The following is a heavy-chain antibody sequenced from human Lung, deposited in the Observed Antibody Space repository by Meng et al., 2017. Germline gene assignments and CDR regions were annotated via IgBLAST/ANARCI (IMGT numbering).Heavy chain of an antibody. CDR1: GFYFSNGW. CDR3: VWDYKAVSDY. V-gene: IGHV3-15*01. J-gene: IGHJ4*02. CDR2: IKSHTDGGTA. Sequence: EVHLVESGGDLVKPGGTLCLSCAASGFYFSNGWLSWGRQAPGRGVEWVVRIKSHTDGGTAEYAVTVRVRFTISRDDSKSTLYLQMSRLRIDDIGVYYCVWDYKAVSDYWGQGTLVTVSS. D-gene: IGHD1-7*01.